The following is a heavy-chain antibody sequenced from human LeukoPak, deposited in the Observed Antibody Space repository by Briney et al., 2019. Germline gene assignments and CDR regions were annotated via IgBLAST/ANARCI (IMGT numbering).Heavy chain of an antibody. Sequence: ASVKVSCKASGYTFTSYYMHWVRQAPGQGLEWMGIINPSGGSTSYAQKFQGRVTFTRDTSINTAYMELSSLRSEDTAVYYCARGASRSFDYWGQGTLVTVSS. CDR2: INPSGGST. J-gene: IGHJ4*02. V-gene: IGHV1-46*01. CDR1: GYTFTSYY. CDR3: ARGASRSFDY.